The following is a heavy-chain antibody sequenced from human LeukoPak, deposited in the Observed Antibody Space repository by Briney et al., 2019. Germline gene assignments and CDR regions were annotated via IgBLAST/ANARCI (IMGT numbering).Heavy chain of an antibody. CDR3: ARDYCSSTSCYYYYYYGMDV. CDR1: GFTFSSYA. D-gene: IGHD2-2*01. V-gene: IGHV3-30-3*01. Sequence: PGGSLRLSCAVSGFTFSSYAMSWVRQAPGKGLEWVAVISYDGSNKYYADSVKGRFTISRDNSKNTLYLQMNSLRAEDTAVYYCARDYCSSTSCYYYYYYGMDVWGQGTTVTVSS. CDR2: ISYDGSNK. J-gene: IGHJ6*02.